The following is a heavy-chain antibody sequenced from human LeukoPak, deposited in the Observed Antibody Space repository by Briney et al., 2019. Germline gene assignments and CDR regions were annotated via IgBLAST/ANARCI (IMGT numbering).Heavy chain of an antibody. Sequence: SETPSLTCTVSGGSISSYYWSGIRQPPGQGLELIGNIYDSGSTNSYSSLQTRVTISVDTSKNQCSLKLSSVTAADTAVYYCARQSISGSSLSYFDYWGQGTLVNVSS. D-gene: IGHD3-22*01. CDR2: IYDSGST. V-gene: IGHV4-59*01. CDR1: GGSISSYY. CDR3: ARQSISGSSLSYFDY. J-gene: IGHJ4*02.